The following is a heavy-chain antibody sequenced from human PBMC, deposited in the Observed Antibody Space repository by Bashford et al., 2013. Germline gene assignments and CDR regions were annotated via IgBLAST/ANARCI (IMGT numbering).Heavy chain of an antibody. CDR3: ARDRKTSIAAAAGEAFDI. CDR1: GGTFSSYA. Sequence: SVKVSCKASGGTFSSYAISWVRQAPGQGLEWMGGIIPIFGTANYAQKFQGRVTITADESTSTAYMELSSLRSEDTAVYYCARDRKTSIAAAAGEAFDIWGQGTMVTVSS. CDR2: IIPIFGTA. V-gene: IGHV1-69*13. D-gene: IGHD6-13*01. J-gene: IGHJ3*02.